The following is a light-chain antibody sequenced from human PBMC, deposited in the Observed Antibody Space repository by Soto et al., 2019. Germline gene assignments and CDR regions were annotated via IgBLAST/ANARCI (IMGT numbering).Light chain of an antibody. Sequence: DIVMTQSPDSLAVSLGEGATINCKPSQSILHSSNNKNYLAWYQQNPGQPPKLLIYWASTRESGVPDRFSGSGSGTDFTLTISSLQAEDVAVYYCQQYYTTPLTFGGGTKVEIK. V-gene: IGKV4-1*01. J-gene: IGKJ4*01. CDR1: QSILHSSNNKNY. CDR3: QQYYTTPLT. CDR2: WAS.